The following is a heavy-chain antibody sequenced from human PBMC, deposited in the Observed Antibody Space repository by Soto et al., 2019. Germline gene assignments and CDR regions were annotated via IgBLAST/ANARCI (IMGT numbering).Heavy chain of an antibody. CDR3: AHSLLLWYAPDFDI. D-gene: IGHD3-10*01. CDR1: GFSLSTSGVG. V-gene: IGHV2-5*02. CDR2: IYWDDDK. J-gene: IGHJ3*02. Sequence: QITLKESGPPLVKPTQPLTLTCTFSGFSLSTSGVGVGWIRQPPGKALEWLALIYWDDDKRYSPSLKSRLTITKDTSKNQVVLTMTNMDPVDTATYYCAHSLLLWYAPDFDIWGQGTMVTVSS.